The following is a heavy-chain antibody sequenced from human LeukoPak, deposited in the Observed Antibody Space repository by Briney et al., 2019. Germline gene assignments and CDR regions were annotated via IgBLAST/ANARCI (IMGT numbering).Heavy chain of an antibody. CDR1: GCTFTSYG. D-gene: IGHD6-19*01. CDR2: ISAYNGNT. J-gene: IGHJ6*03. CDR3: ARRGSSGWYSNGYYCYYMDV. Sequence: EASVNVSCKASGCTFTSYGISWVRQAPGQGLEWMGWISAYNGNTNYAQKLQGRVTITKETSTNTVYMELRSLRSDDTAVYYCARRGSSGWYSNGYYCYYMDVWGKGTTVTISS. V-gene: IGHV1-18*01.